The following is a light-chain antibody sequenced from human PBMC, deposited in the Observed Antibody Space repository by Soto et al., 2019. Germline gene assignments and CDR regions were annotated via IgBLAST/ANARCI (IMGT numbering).Light chain of an antibody. V-gene: IGLV2-14*01. J-gene: IGLJ1*01. CDR1: SSDVGGYNY. CDR3: SSYTSSSTLSV. Sequence: QSALTQPASVSGSPGQSITISCTGTSSDVGGYNYVSWYQQHPGKAPKFLIFDVSNRPSGVSNRFSGSKSGNTASLTISGLQAEDEADYYCSSYTSSSTLSVFGTGTQLTVL. CDR2: DVS.